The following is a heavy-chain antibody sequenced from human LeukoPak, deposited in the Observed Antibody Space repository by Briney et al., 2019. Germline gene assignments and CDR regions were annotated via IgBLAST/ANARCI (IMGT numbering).Heavy chain of an antibody. V-gene: IGHV3-7*01. J-gene: IGHJ4*02. CDR1: GFTVSSNY. CDR3: ASWQWLAQTFDY. D-gene: IGHD6-19*01. Sequence: GGSLRLSCAASGFTVSSNYMSWVRQAPGKGLEWVANIKQDGSEKYYVDSVKGRFTIPRDNAKNSLYLQMNSLRAEDTAVYYCASWQWLAQTFDYWGQGTLVTVSS. CDR2: IKQDGSEK.